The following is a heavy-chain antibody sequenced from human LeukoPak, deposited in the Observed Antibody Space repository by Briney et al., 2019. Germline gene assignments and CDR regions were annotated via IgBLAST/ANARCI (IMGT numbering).Heavy chain of an antibody. Sequence: GGSLRLSCAASGFTFNSYAMSWVRQAPGKGLEWVSTIGFGDDSAYYADSVKGRFTISRDNSKNTLYLQTNYLRAEDTAVYYCAKDPTSVGGRHDWLLDSWGQGTLVTVSS. CDR3: AKDPTSVGGRHDWLLDS. D-gene: IGHD3-9*01. J-gene: IGHJ5*02. CDR2: IGFGDDSA. CDR1: GFTFNSYA. V-gene: IGHV3-23*01.